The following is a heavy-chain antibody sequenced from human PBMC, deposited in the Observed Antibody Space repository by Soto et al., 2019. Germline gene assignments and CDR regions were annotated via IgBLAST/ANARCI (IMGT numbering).Heavy chain of an antibody. CDR1: GFTFDDYA. D-gene: IGHD3-22*01. CDR3: AKDLSGYYDSSGSGFDY. Sequence: PVGSLRLSCAASGFTFDDYAMHWVRQAPGKGLEWVSGISWNSGSIGYADSVKGRFTISRDNAKNSLYLQMNSLRAEDTALYYCAKDLSGYYDSSGSGFDYWGQGTLVTVSS. J-gene: IGHJ4*02. V-gene: IGHV3-9*01. CDR2: ISWNSGSI.